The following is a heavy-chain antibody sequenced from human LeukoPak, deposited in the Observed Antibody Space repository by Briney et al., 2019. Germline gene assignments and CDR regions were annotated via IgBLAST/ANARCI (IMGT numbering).Heavy chain of an antibody. CDR1: GGTFSSYA. Sequence: SVTVSCTASGGTFSSYAISWVRQAPGQGLEWMGGIIPIFGTANYAQKFQGRVTITADESTSTAYMELSSLRSEDTAVYYCARVAGDFWSGYYFFDGMDVWGQGTTVTVSS. V-gene: IGHV1-69*13. CDR2: IIPIFGTA. J-gene: IGHJ6*02. CDR3: ARVAGDFWSGYYFFDGMDV. D-gene: IGHD3-3*01.